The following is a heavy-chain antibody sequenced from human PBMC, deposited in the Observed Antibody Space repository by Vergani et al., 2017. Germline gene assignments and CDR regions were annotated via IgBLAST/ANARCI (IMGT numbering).Heavy chain of an antibody. CDR1: GFTFSSYA. J-gene: IGHJ3*01. Sequence: QVQLVESGGGVVKPGRSLRLSCAASGFTFSSYAMHWVRQAPGKGLEWVAVISYDGSNKYYADSVKGRFTISRDNSKNTLYLQMNSLRAEDTAVYYGARIVVATNDAFDLWGQGTMVTVSS. CDR3: ARIVVATNDAFDL. CDR2: ISYDGSNK. V-gene: IGHV3-30*01. D-gene: IGHD1-26*01.